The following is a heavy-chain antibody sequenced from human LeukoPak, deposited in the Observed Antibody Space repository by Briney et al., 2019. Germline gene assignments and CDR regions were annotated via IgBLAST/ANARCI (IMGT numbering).Heavy chain of an antibody. V-gene: IGHV3-23*01. Sequence: PGGSLRLSCAASGFSFSSHSMNWVRQAPGKGLEWVSAISSTGDRTYHADSVKGRFTISRDNSKNTLYLQMNSLRVEDTAVYYCANHFDGSASELWYFDLWGRGTLVTVSS. J-gene: IGHJ2*01. D-gene: IGHD3-22*01. CDR2: ISSTGDRT. CDR1: GFSFSSHS. CDR3: ANHFDGSASELWYFDL.